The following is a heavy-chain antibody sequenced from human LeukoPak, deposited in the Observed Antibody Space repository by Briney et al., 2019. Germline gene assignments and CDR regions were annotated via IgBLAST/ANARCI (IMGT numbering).Heavy chain of an antibody. CDR1: GYTFTGYY. V-gene: IGHV1-2*02. D-gene: IGHD5-18*01. J-gene: IGHJ3*02. Sequence: ASVKVSCKASGYTFTGYYMHWVRQAPGQGLEWMGWINPNSGGTNFAQKFQGRVTMTRDTSISTAYMELSRLRSDDTAVYYCARDSVQLWPGGAFDIWGQGTMVTVSS. CDR3: ARDSVQLWPGGAFDI. CDR2: INPNSGGT.